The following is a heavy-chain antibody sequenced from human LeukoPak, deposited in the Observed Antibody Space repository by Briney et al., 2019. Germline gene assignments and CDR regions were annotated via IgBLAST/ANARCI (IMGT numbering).Heavy chain of an antibody. D-gene: IGHD6-13*01. CDR2: ISSSGSTI. Sequence: GGSLRLSCAASGFTFSDYYMSWIRQAPGKGLEWVSYISSSGSTIYYADSVKGRFTISRDNAKNSLYLQMNSLRAEDTAAYYCAGGIAAAATPEDYWGQGTLVTVSS. V-gene: IGHV3-11*01. J-gene: IGHJ4*02. CDR1: GFTFSDYY. CDR3: AGGIAAAATPEDY.